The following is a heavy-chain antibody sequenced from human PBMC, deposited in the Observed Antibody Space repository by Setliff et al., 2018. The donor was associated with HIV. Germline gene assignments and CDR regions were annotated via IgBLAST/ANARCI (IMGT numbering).Heavy chain of an antibody. Sequence: ASVKVSCKASGDTFTTYAMHWVRQAPGQRLEWMGWINGGNGNTKYSQEFQGRVTITRDTFASTVYLDLSSLRSEDMAMYYCARSGLGMGTAYFDFWGQGTLVTVSS. CDR3: ARSGLGMGTAYFDF. CDR2: INGGNGNT. J-gene: IGHJ4*02. D-gene: IGHD3-10*01. V-gene: IGHV1-3*03. CDR1: GDTFTTYA.